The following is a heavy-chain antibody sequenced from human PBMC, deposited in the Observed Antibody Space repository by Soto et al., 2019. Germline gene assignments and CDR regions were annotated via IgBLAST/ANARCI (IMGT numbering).Heavy chain of an antibody. CDR3: AAAPRY. Sequence: QVQLQESGPRLVKPSETLSLTCSVSGGSISGYYWSWIRQTPEKGLEWIGYIYYSGSTNYNPSLKCRVTILIAMSKNQFSLKLTSVSAADAAVYYCAAAPRYWGQGILVTVSS. CDR1: GGSISGYY. D-gene: IGHD2-15*01. J-gene: IGHJ4*02. V-gene: IGHV4-59*01. CDR2: IYYSGST.